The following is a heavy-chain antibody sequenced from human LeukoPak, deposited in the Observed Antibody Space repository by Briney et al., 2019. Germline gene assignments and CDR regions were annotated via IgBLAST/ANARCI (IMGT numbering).Heavy chain of an antibody. CDR1: GYTFTGYG. J-gene: IGHJ4*02. V-gene: IGHV1-18*01. CDR3: ARDFESGTYYLDY. CDR2: ISVYNGNT. D-gene: IGHD1-26*01. Sequence: ASVKVSCKASGYTFTGYGISWVRQAPGQGLEWMGWISVYNGNTNYAQKFQGRVTMTTDTSTSTAYMELRSLRSDDTAVYYCARDFESGTYYLDYWGQGTLVTVSS.